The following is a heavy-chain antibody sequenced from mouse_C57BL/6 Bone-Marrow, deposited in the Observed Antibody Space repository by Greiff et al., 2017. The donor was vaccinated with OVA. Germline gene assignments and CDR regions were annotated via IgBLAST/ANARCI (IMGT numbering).Heavy chain of an antibody. CDR3: ARAPYGNYFAY. J-gene: IGHJ3*01. D-gene: IGHD2-1*01. Sequence: EVQVVESGPGLVKPSQSLSLTCSVTGYSITSGYYWNWIRQFPGNKLEWMGYISYDGSNNYNPSLKNRISITRDTSKNQFFLKLNSVTTEDTATYYCARAPYGNYFAYWGQGTLVTVSA. CDR2: ISYDGSN. V-gene: IGHV3-6*01. CDR1: GYSITSGYY.